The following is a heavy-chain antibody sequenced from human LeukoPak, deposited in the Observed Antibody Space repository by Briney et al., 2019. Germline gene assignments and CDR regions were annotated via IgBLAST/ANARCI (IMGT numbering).Heavy chain of an antibody. Sequence: QTGGSLRLSCAASGFTVSSNYMSWVRQAPGKGLEWVSVIYSGGSTYYADSVKGRFTISRDNSKNTLYLQMNSLRAEDTAVYYCAKDPSTSFGYWGQGTLVTVSS. D-gene: IGHD2-2*01. V-gene: IGHV3-53*01. J-gene: IGHJ4*02. CDR1: GFTVSSNY. CDR3: AKDPSTSFGY. CDR2: IYSGGST.